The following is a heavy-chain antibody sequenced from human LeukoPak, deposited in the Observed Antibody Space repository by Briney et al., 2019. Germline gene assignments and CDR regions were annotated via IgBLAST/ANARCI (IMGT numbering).Heavy chain of an antibody. J-gene: IGHJ5*02. V-gene: IGHV4-39*01. CDR1: GGSISSSSYY. Sequence: SETLYLTCTVSGGSISSSSYYWGWIRQPPGKGLEWIGSIYYSGSTYYNPSLKSRVTISVDTSKNQFSLKLSSVTAADTAVYYCAGLHSSSWYRIDPWGQEPWSPSPQ. CDR2: IYYSGST. CDR3: AGLHSSSWYRIDP. D-gene: IGHD6-13*01.